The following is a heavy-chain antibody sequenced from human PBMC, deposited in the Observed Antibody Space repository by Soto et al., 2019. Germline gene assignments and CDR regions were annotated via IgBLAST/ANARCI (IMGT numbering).Heavy chain of an antibody. J-gene: IGHJ4*02. Sequence: ASVKVSCKASGYTFTGYYMHWVRQAPGQGLEWMGWINPNSGGTNYAQKFQGWVTMTRDTSISTAYMELSRLRSDDTAVYYCAREGLLATILDYWGQGTLVTVSS. CDR3: AREGLLATILDY. CDR2: INPNSGGT. CDR1: GYTFTGYY. V-gene: IGHV1-2*04. D-gene: IGHD5-12*01.